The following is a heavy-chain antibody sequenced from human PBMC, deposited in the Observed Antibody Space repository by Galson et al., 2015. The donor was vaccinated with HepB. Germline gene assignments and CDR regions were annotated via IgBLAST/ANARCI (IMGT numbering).Heavy chain of an antibody. CDR1: GFPFRSYS. CDR2: ISGSGGST. D-gene: IGHD1-26*01. V-gene: IGHV3-23*01. Sequence: SLRLSCAASGFPFRSYSMSWVRPAPGKGLGWVSAISGSGGSTYYADSVKGRFTISRDNSKNTLYLQMNSLRAEDTAVYYCAKDLYRWSGGYPGHGDAFDIWGQGTMVTVSS. J-gene: IGHJ3*02. CDR3: AKDLYRWSGGYPGHGDAFDI.